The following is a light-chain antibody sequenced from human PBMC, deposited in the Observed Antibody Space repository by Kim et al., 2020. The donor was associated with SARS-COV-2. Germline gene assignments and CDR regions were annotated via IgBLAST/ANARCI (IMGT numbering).Light chain of an antibody. CDR2: KNN. J-gene: IGLJ2*01. Sequence: QSVLTQTSSVSGAPGQWVTISCTGTSTNLGAYYDVNWYQQVPGTAPQLIIYKNNNRPSGVPDRFSGSKSDTSASLDITGLQVEDDADYYCQSYDSILSSVIFGGGTQLTVL. CDR3: QSYDSILSSVI. V-gene: IGLV1-40*01. CDR1: STNLGAYYD.